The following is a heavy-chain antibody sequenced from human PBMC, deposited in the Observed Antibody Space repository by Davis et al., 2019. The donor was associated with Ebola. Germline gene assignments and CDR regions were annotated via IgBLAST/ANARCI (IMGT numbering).Heavy chain of an antibody. Sequence: GESLKISCAASGFTFSGSAMHWVRQASGKGLEWVGRIRSKANSYATAYAASVKGRFTISRDDSKNTAYLQMNSLKTEDTAVYYCTSRIAAAGTAPYYYYYGMDVWGQGTTVTVSS. D-gene: IGHD6-13*01. CDR3: TSRIAAAGTAPYYYYYGMDV. J-gene: IGHJ6*02. V-gene: IGHV3-73*01. CDR1: GFTFSGSA. CDR2: IRSKANSYAT.